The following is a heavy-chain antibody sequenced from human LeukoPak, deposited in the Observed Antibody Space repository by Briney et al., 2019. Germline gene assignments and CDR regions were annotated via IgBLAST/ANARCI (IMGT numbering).Heavy chain of an antibody. CDR1: GYTFTGYY. D-gene: IGHD1-26*01. J-gene: IGHJ3*02. CDR2: INPNSGGT. Sequence: ASVKVSCKASGYTFTGYYMHWVRQAPGQGLEWMGRINPNSGGTNYAQKFQGRVTMTRDTSISTAYMELSSLRSEDTAVYYCARVPPVGPKRGAFDIWGQGTMVTVSS. CDR3: ARVPPVGPKRGAFDI. V-gene: IGHV1-2*06.